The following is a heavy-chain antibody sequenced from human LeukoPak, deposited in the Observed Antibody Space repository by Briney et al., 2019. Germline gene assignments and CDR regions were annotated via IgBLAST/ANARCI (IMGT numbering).Heavy chain of an antibody. CDR3: AKEGDSALLD. CDR1: GFTFSSYG. D-gene: IGHD2-21*02. V-gene: IGHV3-30*18. J-gene: IGHJ4*02. Sequence: GGSLRLSCAASGFTFSSYGMHWVRQAPGKGLEWVAVISYDGSHKYYEDSVKGRFTISRDDSKSTLYLQMTSLRAEDTAVYYCAKEGDSALLDWGQGTLVTVSS. CDR2: ISYDGSHK.